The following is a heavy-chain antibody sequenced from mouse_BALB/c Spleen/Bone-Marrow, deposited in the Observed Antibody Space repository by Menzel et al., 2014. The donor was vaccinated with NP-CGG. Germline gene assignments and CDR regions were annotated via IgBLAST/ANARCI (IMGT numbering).Heavy chain of an antibody. D-gene: IGHD1-2*01. Sequence: EVKLMESGGNLVKPGGSLILSCAPSGFTFRDYYMYWVRQTPEKRLEWVATISDGGSYTYYPDSVKGRFTISRDNAKNSQDLRMNSLKWKDSAMYYCARGGAHYYGRGFNYWGEGTLGPVSA. J-gene: IGHJ3*01. CDR1: GFTFRDYY. CDR2: ISDGGSYT. CDR3: ARGGAHYYGRGFNY. V-gene: IGHV5-4*02.